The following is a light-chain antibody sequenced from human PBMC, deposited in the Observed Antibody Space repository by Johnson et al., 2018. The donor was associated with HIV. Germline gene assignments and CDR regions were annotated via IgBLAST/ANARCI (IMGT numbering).Light chain of an antibody. V-gene: IGLV1-51*02. J-gene: IGLJ1*01. Sequence: QSVLTQPPSVSAAPGQKVTISCSGSSSNIGNNYVSWYQQLPGTAPKLLIYENNKRPSGIPDRFSGSTSGTSATLGITGLPTGDEADYYCGTWDSSLSAGYVFGTGTKVTVL. CDR1: SSNIGNNY. CDR2: ENN. CDR3: GTWDSSLSAGYV.